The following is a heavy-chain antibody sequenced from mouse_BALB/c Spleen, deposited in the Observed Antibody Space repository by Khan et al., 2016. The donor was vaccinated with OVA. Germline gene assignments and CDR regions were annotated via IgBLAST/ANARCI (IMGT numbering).Heavy chain of an antibody. V-gene: IGHV14-1*02. CDR2: IDPENGHT. J-gene: IGHJ3*01. CDR1: GFNITDYY. D-gene: IGHD2-1*01. Sequence: VRLQQSGAELVRPGALVKLSCKASGFNITDYYMHWVKQRPDQGLELIGWIDPENGHTIYDPKFQGKASIKADTSSNTAYLQLSSLTSEDTAVYYCARRGYGNYWFAYWGQVTLVTVSA. CDR3: ARRGYGNYWFAY.